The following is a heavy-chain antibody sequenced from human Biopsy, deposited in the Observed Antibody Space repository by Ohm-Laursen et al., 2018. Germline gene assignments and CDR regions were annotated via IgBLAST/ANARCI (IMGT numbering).Heavy chain of an antibody. CDR2: IYSSGGS. V-gene: IGHV4-4*07. Sequence: SETLSLTCCVSGGSTNDYFWSWIRQPAGETLEWIGRIYSSGGSSYNPSLKSRISMSMDTSNNQFSLTLTSVTAADTAVYYCARTPGKAVAGLFLDLWGRGTLVTVSS. D-gene: IGHD6-19*01. CDR3: ARTPGKAVAGLFLDL. CDR1: GGSTNDYF. J-gene: IGHJ2*01.